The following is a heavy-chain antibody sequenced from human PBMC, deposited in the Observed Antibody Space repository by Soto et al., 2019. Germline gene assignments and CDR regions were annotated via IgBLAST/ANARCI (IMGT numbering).Heavy chain of an antibody. Sequence: QVQLVQSGAEEMKPGASVKVSCKASGYTLTRYSIHWVRQAPGQRLEWMGWINAGNGNTKFSQKFQGRVTITRDTSASTAYMELRGLRSDDTAVYYCAILGTYYFDNSDNYFDFWGQGTLVTVSS. V-gene: IGHV1-3*05. J-gene: IGHJ4*02. CDR3: AILGTYYFDNSDNYFDF. CDR2: INAGNGNT. CDR1: GYTLTRYS. D-gene: IGHD3-22*01.